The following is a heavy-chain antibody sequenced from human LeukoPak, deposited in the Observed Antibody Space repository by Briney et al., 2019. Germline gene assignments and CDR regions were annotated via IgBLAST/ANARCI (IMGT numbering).Heavy chain of an antibody. D-gene: IGHD4/OR15-4a*01. V-gene: IGHV1-8*01. J-gene: IGHJ4*02. Sequence: GASVKVSCKASGYTFTSYDINWVRQAPGQGLEWMGWMNPNSGNTGYAQKFQGRVTMTRNTSISTAYMELSSLRSEDTAVYYCARALGRGDYRDYWGQGTLVTVSS. CDR2: MNPNSGNT. CDR3: ARALGRGDYRDY. CDR1: GYTFTSYD.